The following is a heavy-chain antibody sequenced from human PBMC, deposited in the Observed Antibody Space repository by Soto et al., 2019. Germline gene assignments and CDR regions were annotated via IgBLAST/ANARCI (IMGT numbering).Heavy chain of an antibody. V-gene: IGHV4-34*01. CDR2: INHSGST. J-gene: IGHJ4*02. CDR1: GGSFSGYY. Sequence: LSLTCAVYGGSFSGYYWSWIRQPPGKGLEWIGEINHSGSTNYNPSLESRVTISVDTSKNQVSLKLSSVTAADTAVYYCARGALGYDFWSGYYMGRYFDYWGQGTLVTVSS. CDR3: ARGALGYDFWSGYYMGRYFDY. D-gene: IGHD3-3*01.